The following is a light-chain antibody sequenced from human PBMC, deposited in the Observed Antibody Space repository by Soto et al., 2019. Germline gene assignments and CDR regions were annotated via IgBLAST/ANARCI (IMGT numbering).Light chain of an antibody. CDR2: RNN. CDR1: TSNIGSNY. V-gene: IGLV1-47*01. J-gene: IGLJ1*01. CDR3: ATWDDSLNGFYV. Sequence: QSVLTQPPSASGTPGQGVTISCSGSTSNIGSNYVYWYQQLPGTAPKLLIYRNNQRPSGVPDRFSGSKSVTSASLAISGLRSDDEADYFGATWDDSLNGFYVFGTETKLTVL.